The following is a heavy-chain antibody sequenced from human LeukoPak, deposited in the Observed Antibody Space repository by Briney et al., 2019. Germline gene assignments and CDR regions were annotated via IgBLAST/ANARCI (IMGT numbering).Heavy chain of an antibody. CDR1: GGSFSGYY. D-gene: IGHD1-26*01. CDR3: ARGRGGMGFDY. J-gene: IGHJ4*02. CDR2: INHSGST. V-gene: IGHV4-34*01. Sequence: SETLSLTCAVYGGSFSGYYWSWIRQPPGKGLEWIGEINHSGSTNYNPSLKSRVTISVDTSKNQFSLKLSSVTAADTAVYYCARGRGGMGFDYWGQGTLVTVSS.